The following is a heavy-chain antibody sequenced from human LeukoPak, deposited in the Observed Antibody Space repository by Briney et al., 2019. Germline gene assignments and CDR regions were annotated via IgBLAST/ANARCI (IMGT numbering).Heavy chain of an antibody. Sequence: ASVKVSCKVSGYTLTELSMHWVRQAPGKGLEWMGGFDPEDGETIYAQKFQGRVTMTEDTSTDTAYMELSSLRPEDMAVYYCARDKKDSSGKYYFDYWGQGTLVTVSS. CDR2: FDPEDGET. V-gene: IGHV1-24*01. J-gene: IGHJ4*02. D-gene: IGHD3-22*01. CDR1: GYTLTELS. CDR3: ARDKKDSSGKYYFDY.